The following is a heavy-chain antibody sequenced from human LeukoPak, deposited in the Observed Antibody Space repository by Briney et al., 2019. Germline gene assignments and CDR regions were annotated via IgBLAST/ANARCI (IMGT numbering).Heavy chain of an antibody. J-gene: IGHJ5*02. Sequence: PGGSLRLSCAASGFTVNNNYMTWVRQAPGKGLEWVSVIYSGGSTYYADSVKGRFTISRDNSKNTLYLQMNSLRAEDTAVYYCARYGNWGWFDPWGQGTLVTVSS. D-gene: IGHD7-27*01. CDR3: ARYGNWGWFDP. CDR1: GFTVNNNY. V-gene: IGHV3-53*01. CDR2: IYSGGST.